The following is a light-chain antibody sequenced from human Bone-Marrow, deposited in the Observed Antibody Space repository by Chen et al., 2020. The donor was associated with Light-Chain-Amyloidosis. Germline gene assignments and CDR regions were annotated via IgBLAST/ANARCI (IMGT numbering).Light chain of an antibody. CDR2: DED. CDR1: SGSIATNY. CDR3: QSYQCSSQGV. V-gene: IGLV6-57*01. Sequence: NLMLTQPHSVSEFRGQTVNISCPRSSGSIATNYVQWYQQLPGSSPTTVIYDEDQRPSGVPDRFSVSIDRSSNSASLTISGLKTEDEADYYCQSYQCSSQGVFGVGTKLTVL. J-gene: IGLJ3*02.